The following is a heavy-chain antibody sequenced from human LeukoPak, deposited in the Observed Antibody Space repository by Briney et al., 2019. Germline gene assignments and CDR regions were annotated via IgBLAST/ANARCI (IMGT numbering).Heavy chain of an antibody. CDR1: GGSLSSYY. V-gene: IGHV4-59*08. CDR2: IYYSGST. J-gene: IGHJ4*02. D-gene: IGHD3-3*01. Sequence: PSETLSLTCTVSGGSLSSYYWSWIRQPPGKGLEWVGDIYYSGSTNYNPSLKSRVTISVDTSKNQFSLKLSSVTAADTAVYYCARHGHYDFWSGYYTYWGQGTLVTVSS. CDR3: ARHGHYDFWSGYYTY.